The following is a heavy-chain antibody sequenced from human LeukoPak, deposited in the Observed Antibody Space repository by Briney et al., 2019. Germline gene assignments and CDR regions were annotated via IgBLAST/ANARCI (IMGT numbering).Heavy chain of an antibody. CDR2: IKEDGSEK. CDR3: SRHTSSWHAMDV. V-gene: IGHV3-7*02. D-gene: IGHD6-13*01. Sequence: GGSLRLSCAASGFTFSRYWMSWVRQAPGKGLEWVATIKEDGSEKYYVDSVKGRFTISRDNAKSSLYLQMNSLRAEDTAVYYCSRHTSSWHAMDVWGQGTTVTVSS. J-gene: IGHJ6*02. CDR1: GFTFSRYW.